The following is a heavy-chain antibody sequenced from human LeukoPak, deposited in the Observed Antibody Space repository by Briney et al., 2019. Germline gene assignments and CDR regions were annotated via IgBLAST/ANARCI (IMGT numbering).Heavy chain of an antibody. CDR2: ISAYNGNT. J-gene: IGHJ6*02. V-gene: IGHV1-18*01. Sequence: GASVKVSCKASGYTFTSYGIRWVRQAPGQGLEWMGWISAYNGNTNYAQKLQGRVTMTTDTSTSTAYMELRSLRSDDTAVYYCARDLFHSGYDYRVSGYYYGMDVWGQGTTVTVSS. CDR3: ARDLFHSGYDYRVSGYYYGMDV. CDR1: GYTFTSYG. D-gene: IGHD5-12*01.